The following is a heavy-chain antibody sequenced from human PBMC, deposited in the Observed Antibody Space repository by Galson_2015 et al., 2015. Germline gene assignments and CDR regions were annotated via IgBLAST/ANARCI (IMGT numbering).Heavy chain of an antibody. CDR3: ARGHLSSSSFFDI. V-gene: IGHV3-23*01. Sequence: SLRLSCAGSGFTFGSRAMSWVRQAPGKGPEWVSAISGPGDSAFYGDSVKGRFTISRDNSRDTLYLRMTSLGVEDTATYYCARGHLSSSSFFDIWGQGTLVSVSS. D-gene: IGHD6-6*01. CDR2: ISGPGDSA. CDR1: GFTFGSRA. J-gene: IGHJ4*02.